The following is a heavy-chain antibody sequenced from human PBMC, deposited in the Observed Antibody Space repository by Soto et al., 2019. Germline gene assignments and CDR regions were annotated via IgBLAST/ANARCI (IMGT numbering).Heavy chain of an antibody. CDR3: ARVEWFGDQALDY. CDR1: CGSIISGGYY. CDR2: IYYSGST. J-gene: IGHJ4*02. V-gene: IGHV4-31*03. D-gene: IGHD3-10*01. Sequence: PSETLSLTCTFSCGSIISGGYYWSWIRQHPGKGLEWIGYIYYSGSTYYNPSLESRVTISVDTSKNQFSLKLSSVTAADTAVYYCARVEWFGDQALDYWGQGTLVTVS.